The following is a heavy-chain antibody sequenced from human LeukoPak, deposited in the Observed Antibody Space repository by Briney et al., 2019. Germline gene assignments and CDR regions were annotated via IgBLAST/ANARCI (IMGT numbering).Heavy chain of an antibody. Sequence: PGGSLRLSCAASGFTFSSYAMSWVRQAAGKGLEWVSAISGSGGSTYYADSVKGRFTISRDNSKNTLYLQMNSLRAEDTAVYYCAKVMVRGVSPDYWGQGILVTVSS. V-gene: IGHV3-23*01. J-gene: IGHJ4*02. D-gene: IGHD3-10*01. CDR2: ISGSGGST. CDR1: GFTFSSYA. CDR3: AKVMVRGVSPDY.